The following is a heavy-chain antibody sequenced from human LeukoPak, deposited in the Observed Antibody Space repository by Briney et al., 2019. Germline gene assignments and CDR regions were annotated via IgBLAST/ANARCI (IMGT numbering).Heavy chain of an antibody. CDR2: ISSSSSYI. Sequence: PGGSLRLSCAASGFTFGSYTMNWIRQAPGKGLEWVSSISSSSSYIYYADSVKGRFTISRDNAKNSLYLQMNSLRAEDTAVYYCARDPGSGYDPHTDYWGQGTLVTVSS. V-gene: IGHV3-21*01. J-gene: IGHJ4*02. CDR1: GFTFGSYT. CDR3: ARDPGSGYDPHTDY. D-gene: IGHD5-12*01.